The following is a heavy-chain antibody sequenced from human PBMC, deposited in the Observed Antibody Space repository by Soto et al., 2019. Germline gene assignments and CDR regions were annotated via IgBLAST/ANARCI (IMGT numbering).Heavy chain of an antibody. D-gene: IGHD1-26*01. CDR2: IKSKTDGGTP. J-gene: IGHJ4*01. V-gene: IGHV3-15*07. Sequence: GGSLRLSCAASGFTFSNAWINWVRQAPGKGLEWVGRIKSKTDGGTPDYAAPVKGRFAISRDDSKNMVYLQMSSLKTEDTGIYYCTTDSYSSIIIIRFDYWGHGTLVTVSS. CDR3: TTDSYSSIIIIRFDY. CDR1: GFTFSNAW.